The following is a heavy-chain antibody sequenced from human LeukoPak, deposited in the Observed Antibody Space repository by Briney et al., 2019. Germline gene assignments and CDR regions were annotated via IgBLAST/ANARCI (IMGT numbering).Heavy chain of an antibody. CDR3: AKDQAVAGLYYFDY. V-gene: IGHV3-33*06. J-gene: IGHJ4*02. CDR2: IWYDGSNK. Sequence: GESLKISCAASGFTFSSYGMHWVRQAPGKGLEWVAVIWYDGSNKYYADSVKGRFTISRDNSKNTLYLQMNSLRAEDTAVYYYAKDQAVAGLYYFDYWGQGTLVTVSS. CDR1: GFTFSSYG. D-gene: IGHD6-19*01.